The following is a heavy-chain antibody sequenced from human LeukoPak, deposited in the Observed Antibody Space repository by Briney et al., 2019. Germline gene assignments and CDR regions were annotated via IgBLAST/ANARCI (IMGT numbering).Heavy chain of an antibody. D-gene: IGHD1-1*01. V-gene: IGHV4-59*11. Sequence: SETLSLTCTVSGDSISSHYWSWIRQPPGKGLEWIGYIYYSGSTNYNPSLKSRVTISVDTSKNQFSLKLSSVTAADTAVYYCARDLEVWNDLNVYYYMDVWGKGTTVTVSS. CDR1: GDSISSHY. CDR3: ARDLEVWNDLNVYYYMDV. J-gene: IGHJ6*03. CDR2: IYYSGST.